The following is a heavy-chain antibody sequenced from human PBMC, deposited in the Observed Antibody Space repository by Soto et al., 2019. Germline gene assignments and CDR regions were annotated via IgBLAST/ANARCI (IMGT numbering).Heavy chain of an antibody. CDR2: IYYSGST. CDR3: ARKIRYFDWLGRRVFDY. V-gene: IGHV4-39*01. D-gene: IGHD3-9*01. Sequence: SETLSLTCTVSGGSISSSSYYWGWIRQPPGKGLEWIGSIYYSGSTYYNPSLKSRVTISVDTSKNQFSLKLSSVTAADTAVYYCARKIRYFDWLGRRVFDYWGQGTLVTVSS. J-gene: IGHJ4*02. CDR1: GGSISSSSYY.